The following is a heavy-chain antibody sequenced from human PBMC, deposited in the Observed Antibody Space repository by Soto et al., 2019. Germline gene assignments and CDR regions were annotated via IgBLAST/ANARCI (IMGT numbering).Heavy chain of an antibody. J-gene: IGHJ6*03. D-gene: IGHD4-17*01. CDR1: GFTFSSYA. CDR2: IWYDGSNK. V-gene: IGHV3-33*01. Sequence: QVQLVESGGGVVQPGRSLRLSCAASGFTFSSYAMHWVRQAPGKGLEWVTIIWYDGSNKNYADSVKGRFTISRDNSKNQVYLQMNSLRVEDKGVYYCARDSGGDYHNYYMDVWGKGTTVTVSS. CDR3: ARDSGGDYHNYYMDV.